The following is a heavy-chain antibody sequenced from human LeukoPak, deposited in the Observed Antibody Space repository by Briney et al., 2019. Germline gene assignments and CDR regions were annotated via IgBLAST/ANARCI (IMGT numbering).Heavy chain of an antibody. V-gene: IGHV1-18*01. CDR3: VQTHYDSSGYPH. CDR1: GYTFSTYG. J-gene: IGHJ4*02. D-gene: IGHD3-22*01. CDR2: ISGNNDNT. Sequence: GASVKVSCKASGYTFSTYGIGWVRQAPGQGLEWMGWISGNNDNTNYAQKFQGRVTLTADTSTSTAYMDLRSLTSDDTAVYYCVQTHYDSSGYPHWGQGTLVTVSS.